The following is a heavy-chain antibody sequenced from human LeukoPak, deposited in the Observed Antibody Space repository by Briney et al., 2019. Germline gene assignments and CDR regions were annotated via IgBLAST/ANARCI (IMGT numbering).Heavy chain of an antibody. D-gene: IGHD2-2*01. CDR2: INPNSGGT. J-gene: IGHJ6*03. CDR3: ARVGRGCSSTSCNVYYYYYMDV. Sequence: ASVKVSCKASGYTFTGYYMHWVRQAPGQGLEWMGWINPNSGGTNYAQKFQGRVTMTRDTSISTAYMELSRLRSDDTAVYYCARVGRGCSSTSCNVYYYYYMDVWGKGTTVTVSS. CDR1: GYTFTGYY. V-gene: IGHV1-2*02.